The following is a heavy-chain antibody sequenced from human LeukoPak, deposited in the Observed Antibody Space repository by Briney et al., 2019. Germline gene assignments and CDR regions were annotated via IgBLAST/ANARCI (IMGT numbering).Heavy chain of an antibody. CDR2: IIPIFGTA. CDR3: ARRLYYDILPSSWFDP. D-gene: IGHD3-9*01. V-gene: IGHV1-69*13. CDR1: GDTFSSYA. Sequence: ASVKVSCKASGDTFSSYAISWVRQAPGQGLEWMGGIIPIFGTANYAQKFQGRVTITADESTSTAYMELSSLRSEDTAVYYCARRLYYDILPSSWFDPWGQGTLVTVSS. J-gene: IGHJ5*02.